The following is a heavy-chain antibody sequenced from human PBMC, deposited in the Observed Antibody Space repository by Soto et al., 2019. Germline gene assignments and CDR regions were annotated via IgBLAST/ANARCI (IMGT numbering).Heavy chain of an antibody. D-gene: IGHD3-3*01. CDR3: ARDGYDFWSGYYNYYYMDV. J-gene: IGHJ6*03. CDR1: GFTFSSYW. CDR2: INSDGSST. V-gene: IGHV3-74*01. Sequence: GGSLILSCAASGFTFSSYWMHCVRQAPGKGLVWVSRINSDGSSTSYADSVKGRFTISRDNAKNTLYLQMNSLRAEDTAVYYCARDGYDFWSGYYNYYYMDVWGKGTTVTVSS.